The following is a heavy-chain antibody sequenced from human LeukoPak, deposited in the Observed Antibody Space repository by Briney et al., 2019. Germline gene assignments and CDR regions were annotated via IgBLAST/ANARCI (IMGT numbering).Heavy chain of an antibody. D-gene: IGHD3-10*01. CDR1: GGSFSGYY. V-gene: IGHV4-34*01. Sequence: ASETLSLTCAVYGGSFSGYYWSWIRQPPGKGLELIGEINHSGSTNYNPSLKSRVTISVDTSKNQFSLKLNSMTAADTAVYYCARGGLSYYYGSSSFDYWGQGTLVTVSS. CDR2: INHSGST. J-gene: IGHJ4*02. CDR3: ARGGLSYYYGSSSFDY.